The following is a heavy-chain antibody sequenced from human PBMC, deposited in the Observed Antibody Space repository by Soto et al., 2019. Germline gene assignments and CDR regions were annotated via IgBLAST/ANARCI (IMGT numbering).Heavy chain of an antibody. V-gene: IGHV4-39*01. CDR2: FFIGGNT. CDR1: GGSITGGSISSTTYY. D-gene: IGHD1-1*01. J-gene: IGHJ4*02. CDR3: ANVKGLEFEAYN. Sequence: SETLSLTCTVSGGSITGGSISSTTYYWGWMRQPPGKGLEWIASFFIGGNTYYNPSLKSRVTTSVDTSKNQFSLKLSSVTAAETAVYFCANVKGLEFEAYNWGKGILVTVSS.